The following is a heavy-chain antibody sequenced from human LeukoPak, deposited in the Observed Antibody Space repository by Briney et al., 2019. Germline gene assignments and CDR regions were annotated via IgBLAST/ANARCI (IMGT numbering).Heavy chain of an antibody. CDR1: GGSISSYY. D-gene: IGHD3-16*01. CDR3: ARFGSDSYGYKYYFDY. Sequence: SETLSLTCTVSGGSISSYYWSWIRQSPGKGLQWIGYISYSGSTNYDSSLKSRLTMSVDTSKNQFSLKLRSVTAADTAVYYCARFGSDSYGYKYYFDYWGQGARVTVSS. CDR2: ISYSGST. V-gene: IGHV4-59*08. J-gene: IGHJ4*02.